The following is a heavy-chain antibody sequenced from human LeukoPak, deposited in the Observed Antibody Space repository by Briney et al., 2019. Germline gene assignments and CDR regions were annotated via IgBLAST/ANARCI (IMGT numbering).Heavy chain of an antibody. CDR3: ARGGFLWSNYSYYMDV. D-gene: IGHD3-3*01. CDR2: IIPILGIA. Sequence: ASVKVSCKASGGTFSSYAISWVRQAPGQGLEWMGRIIPILGIANYAQKFQGRVTITADKSTSTAYMGLSSLRSEDTAVYYCARGGFLWSNYSYYMDVWGKGTTVTVSS. V-gene: IGHV1-69*04. CDR1: GGTFSSYA. J-gene: IGHJ6*03.